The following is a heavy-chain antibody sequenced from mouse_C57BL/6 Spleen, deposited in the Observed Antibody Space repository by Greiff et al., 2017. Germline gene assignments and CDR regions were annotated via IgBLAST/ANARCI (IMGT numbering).Heavy chain of an antibody. CDR1: GYSFTSYY. CDR3: ARGYYGSSYGFAY. J-gene: IGHJ3*01. V-gene: IGHV1-66*01. Sequence: VKVVESGPELVKPGASVKISCKASGYSFTSYYIHWVKQRPGQGLEWIGWIYPGSGNTKYNEKFKGKATLTADTSSSTAYMQLSSLTSEDSAVYYCARGYYGSSYGFAYWGQGTLVTVSA. D-gene: IGHD1-1*01. CDR2: IYPGSGNT.